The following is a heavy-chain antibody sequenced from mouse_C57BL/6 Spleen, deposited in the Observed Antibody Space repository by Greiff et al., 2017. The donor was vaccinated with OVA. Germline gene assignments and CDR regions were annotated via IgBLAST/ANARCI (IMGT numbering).Heavy chain of an antibody. J-gene: IGHJ2*01. V-gene: IGHV1-26*01. CDR1: GYTFTDYY. CDR2: INPNNGGT. D-gene: IGHD1-2*01. Sequence: VQLQQSGPELVKPGASVKISCKASGYTFTDYYMNWVKQSHGKSLEWIGDINPNNGGTSYNQKFKGKATLTVDKSSSTAYMELRSLTSEDSAVYYCARRLAGEYFDYWGQGTTLTVSS. CDR3: ARRLAGEYFDY.